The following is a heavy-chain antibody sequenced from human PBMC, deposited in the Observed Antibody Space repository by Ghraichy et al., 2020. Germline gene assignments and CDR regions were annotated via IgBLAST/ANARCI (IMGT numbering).Heavy chain of an antibody. CDR1: GFTVSSNY. D-gene: IGHD2-21*02. CDR2: IYSGGGT. V-gene: IGHV3-53*01. Sequence: GGSLRLSCAASGFTVSSNYMSWVRQAPGKGLEWVSVIYSGGGTYYADSVKGRFTISRDISKNTLYLQMNSLRAEDTAVYFCASHLVVTAIRDAFDIWGQGTMVTVSS. CDR3: ASHLVVTAIRDAFDI. J-gene: IGHJ3*02.